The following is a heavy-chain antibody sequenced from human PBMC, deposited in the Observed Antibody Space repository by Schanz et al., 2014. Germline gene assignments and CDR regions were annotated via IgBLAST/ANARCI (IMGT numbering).Heavy chain of an antibody. CDR1: GFTLSSYG. CDR3: ARKMKLGVYGGKGHDSLDI. CDR2: VSSSSSYT. D-gene: IGHD4-17*01. J-gene: IGHJ3*02. Sequence: EVQLVESGGGLVQPGKSLRLSCAASGFTLSSYGMHWVRQAPGKGLEWVSYVSSSSSYTHYADSVKGRFTISRDNAKNSLYLQMNSLRAEDTAVYYCARKMKLGVYGGKGHDSLDIWGQGTMVTVSS. V-gene: IGHV3-48*04.